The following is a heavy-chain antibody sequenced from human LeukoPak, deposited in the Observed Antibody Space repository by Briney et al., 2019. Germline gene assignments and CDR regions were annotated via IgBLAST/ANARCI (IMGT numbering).Heavy chain of an antibody. Sequence: PSQTLSLTCTVSGGSISSGSDYWSWIRQPAGKGLEWIGRIYTSGSTDCNPSLKSRVTISVDTSKNQFSLKLSSVTAADTAVYYCARSPYCTNGVCYSRHYFDYWGQGTLVTVSS. J-gene: IGHJ4*02. V-gene: IGHV4-61*02. CDR2: IYTSGST. CDR1: GGSISSGSDY. CDR3: ARSPYCTNGVCYSRHYFDY. D-gene: IGHD2-8*01.